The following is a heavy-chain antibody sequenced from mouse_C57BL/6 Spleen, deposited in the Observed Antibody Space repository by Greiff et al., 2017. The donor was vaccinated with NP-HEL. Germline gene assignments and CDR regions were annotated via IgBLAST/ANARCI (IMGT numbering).Heavy chain of an antibody. J-gene: IGHJ2*01. CDR3: TRRARLGREDFDY. CDR2: IDPETGGT. CDR1: GYTFTDYE. V-gene: IGHV1-15*01. Sequence: VKLMESGAELVRPGASVTLSCKASGYTFTDYEMHWVKQTPVHGLEWIGAIDPETGGTAYNQKFKGKAILTADKSSSTAYMELRSLTSEDSAVYYCTRRARLGREDFDYWGQGTTLTVSS. D-gene: IGHD4-1*01.